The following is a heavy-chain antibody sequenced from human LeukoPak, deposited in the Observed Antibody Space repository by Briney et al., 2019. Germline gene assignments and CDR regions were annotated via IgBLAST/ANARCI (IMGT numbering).Heavy chain of an antibody. CDR2: ISYDGSNE. V-gene: IGHV3-30*18. CDR3: AKSYSYGVSGYFDY. D-gene: IGHD5-18*01. J-gene: IGHJ4*02. Sequence: GGSLRLSCAASGFTFSSYGMQWIRQPPGKGLEWVAVISYDGSNEYYADSVKGRFTISRDNSKSTLYLQMNSLRAEDTAVYYCAKSYSYGVSGYFDYWGQGTLVTVSS. CDR1: GFTFSSYG.